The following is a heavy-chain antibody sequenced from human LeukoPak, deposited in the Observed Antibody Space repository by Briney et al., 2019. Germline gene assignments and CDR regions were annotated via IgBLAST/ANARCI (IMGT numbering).Heavy chain of an antibody. D-gene: IGHD6-13*01. CDR3: AKDGRGSDSSCWFDY. CDR2: ISWNSGTI. Sequence: GGSLRLSCAASGFTFDDYVMHWVRHAPGKGLEWVSGISWNSGTIGYADSVKGRFTISRDNAKNSLYLQMNSLRDEDTALYYCAKDGRGSDSSCWFDYWGQGTLVTVSS. J-gene: IGHJ4*02. V-gene: IGHV3-9*01. CDR1: GFTFDDYV.